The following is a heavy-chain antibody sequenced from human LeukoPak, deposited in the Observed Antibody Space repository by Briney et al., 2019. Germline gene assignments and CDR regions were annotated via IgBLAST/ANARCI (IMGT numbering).Heavy chain of an antibody. J-gene: IGHJ6*02. Sequence: GGSLRLSCAASGFTFSSYGMHWVRQAPGKGLEWVAFLRYDGSNKYYADSVKGRFTISRDNSKNTLYLQMNSLRAEDTAVYYCARDLSVGAMYYGMDVWGQGTTVTVSS. CDR2: LRYDGSNK. CDR1: GFTFSSYG. V-gene: IGHV3-30*02. CDR3: ARDLSVGAMYYGMDV. D-gene: IGHD1-26*01.